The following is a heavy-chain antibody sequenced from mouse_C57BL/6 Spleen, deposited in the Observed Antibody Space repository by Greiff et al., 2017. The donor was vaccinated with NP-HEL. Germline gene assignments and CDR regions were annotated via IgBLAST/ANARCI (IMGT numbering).Heavy chain of an antibody. V-gene: IGHV1-50*01. J-gene: IGHJ2*01. CDR2: IDPSASYT. D-gene: IGHD2-1*01. CDR1: GYTFTSYW. Sequence: QVQLQQPGAELVKPGASVKLSCKASGYTFTSYWMQWVKQRPGQGLEWIGEIDPSASYTNYNQKFKGKATLTVDTSSSTAYMQLSSLTSEDSAVYYCARSDYGNYFDYWGQGTTLTVSS. CDR3: ARSDYGNYFDY.